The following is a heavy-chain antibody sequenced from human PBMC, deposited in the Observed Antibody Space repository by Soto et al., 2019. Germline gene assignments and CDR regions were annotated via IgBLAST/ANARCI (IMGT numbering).Heavy chain of an antibody. J-gene: IGHJ6*02. Sequence: ASAKVSWKASGDTYTSDAIHWVSQAPGQRLEWMGWINAGNGNTKYSQKFQGRVTITRDTSASTAYMELSSLRSEDTAVYYCARGSGSYYYYYYGMDVWGQGTTVTVSS. CDR1: GDTYTSDA. D-gene: IGHD3-10*01. CDR3: ARGSGSYYYYYYGMDV. V-gene: IGHV1-3*01. CDR2: INAGNGNT.